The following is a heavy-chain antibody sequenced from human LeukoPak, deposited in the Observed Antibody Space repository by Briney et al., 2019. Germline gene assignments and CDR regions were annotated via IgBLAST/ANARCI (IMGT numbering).Heavy chain of an antibody. CDR3: AATGAISMSVVSRGFEI. J-gene: IGHJ3*02. CDR2: IASSSDRT. Sequence: PGGSLRLSCAASGFIVSNYGMNWVRQAPGKGLEWVSGIASSSDRTYYADSVKGRFTISRDNSKNTVYLQMNSLRADDTAVYYCAATGAISMSVVSRGFEIWRQGTMVTVST. CDR1: GFIVSNYG. D-gene: IGHD3-22*01. V-gene: IGHV3-23*01.